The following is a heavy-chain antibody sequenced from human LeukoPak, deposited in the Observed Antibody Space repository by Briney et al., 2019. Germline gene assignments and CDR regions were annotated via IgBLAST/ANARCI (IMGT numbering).Heavy chain of an antibody. CDR2: IYFSGTP. D-gene: IGHD6-13*01. Sequence: SETLSLTCTVSRGSIRTADYYWAWVRQPPGERLEWLGSIYFSGTPYFNPSLKSRVAVSIDTSKNQFSLKVTSVNASDAAVYFCARTSSWYAGAWFDSWEQGTLVTVSS. J-gene: IGHJ5*01. CDR3: ARTSSWYAGAWFDS. CDR1: RGSIRTADYY. V-gene: IGHV4-39*01.